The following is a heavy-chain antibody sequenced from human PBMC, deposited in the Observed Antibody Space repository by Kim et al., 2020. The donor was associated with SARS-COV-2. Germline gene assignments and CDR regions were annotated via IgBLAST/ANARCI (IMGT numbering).Heavy chain of an antibody. D-gene: IGHD1-1*01. V-gene: IGHV5-51*01. Sequence: GESLKISCKGSGYSFPNYWIGWVRQMPGKGLEWMGIIYPLDSDTRYSPSFQGQVTISADKSINTAYLQWSSLKASDAAMYYCARQVSRYSPFDFWGQGTLVTVSS. CDR3: ARQVSRYSPFDF. J-gene: IGHJ4*02. CDR1: GYSFPNYW. CDR2: IYPLDSDT.